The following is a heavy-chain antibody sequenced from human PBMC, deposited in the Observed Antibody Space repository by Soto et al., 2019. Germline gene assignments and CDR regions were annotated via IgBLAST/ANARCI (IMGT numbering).Heavy chain of an antibody. V-gene: IGHV1-2*02. CDR2: INPNSGGT. CDR1: GYTFIDYY. Sequence: GASVKVSCKASGYTFIDYYLHWVRQAPGQGLEWVGWINPNSGGTSNGQKFQGRVTMTRDTSISTAYMELRGLISDDTAIYYCARDRVPVAIAQLSYYQNYGMDVWGQGTTVTVSS. J-gene: IGHJ6*02. D-gene: IGHD2-2*01. CDR3: ARDRVPVAIAQLSYYQNYGMDV.